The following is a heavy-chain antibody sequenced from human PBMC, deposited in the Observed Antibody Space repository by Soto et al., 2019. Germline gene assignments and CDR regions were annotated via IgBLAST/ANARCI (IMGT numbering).Heavy chain of an antibody. CDR3: ARVTEQQLELARRPGYFDY. Sequence: ASVKVSCKASGYTFTIYYMHWVRQAPGQGLEWMGIINPSGGSTSYAQKFQGRVTMTRDTSTSTVYMELSSLRSEDTAVYYCARVTEQQLELARRPGYFDYWGQGTLVTVSS. J-gene: IGHJ4*02. CDR2: INPSGGST. CDR1: GYTFTIYY. D-gene: IGHD6-13*01. V-gene: IGHV1-46*01.